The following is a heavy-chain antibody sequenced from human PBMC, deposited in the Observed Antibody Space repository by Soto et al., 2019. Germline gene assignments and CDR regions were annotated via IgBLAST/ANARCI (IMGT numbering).Heavy chain of an antibody. CDR2: VYYSGST. CDR1: GGSIRDYY. CDR3: ARGYTSGWWYFDY. J-gene: IGHJ4*02. V-gene: IGHV4-59*01. Sequence: SETLSLTCTVSGGSIRDYYWSWIRQPPGKGLEWIGSVYYSGSTNHNPSLKSRVTTSVDTSKNQFSLRLYSLTAADTAVYYCARGYTSGWWYFDYWGQGIQVTVS. D-gene: IGHD6-19*01.